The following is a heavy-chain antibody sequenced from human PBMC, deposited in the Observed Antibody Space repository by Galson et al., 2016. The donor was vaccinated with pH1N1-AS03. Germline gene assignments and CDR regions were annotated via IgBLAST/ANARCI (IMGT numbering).Heavy chain of an antibody. J-gene: IGHJ4*02. CDR2: IIPILGAA. V-gene: IGHV1-69*01. CDR1: GGTLSSYA. CDR3: VRDFYDGSDYYDY. Sequence: SGGTLSSYAISWVRQAPGQGLEWMGGIIPILGAAHYAQKFQGRFTITADESTGTAYMELSSLESEDTAIYYCVRDFYDGSDYYDYWGQGTPVTVSS. D-gene: IGHD3-22*01.